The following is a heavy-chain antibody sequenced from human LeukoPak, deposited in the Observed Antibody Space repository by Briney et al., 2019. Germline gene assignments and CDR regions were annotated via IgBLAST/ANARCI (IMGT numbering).Heavy chain of an antibody. CDR2: LRYDGSNK. J-gene: IGHJ4*02. Sequence: GGSLRLSCAASGFTFSTYGMHWVRQAPGKGLEWVSFLRYDGSNKYYADSVKGRFTISRDNSKNTLYLQMNSLRAEDTAVYYCAKGGFVVVVAATYWGQGTLVTVSS. V-gene: IGHV3-30*02. CDR1: GFTFSTYG. D-gene: IGHD2-15*01. CDR3: AKGGFVVVVAATY.